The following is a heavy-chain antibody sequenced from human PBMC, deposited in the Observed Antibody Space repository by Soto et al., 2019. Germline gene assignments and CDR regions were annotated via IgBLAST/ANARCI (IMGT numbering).Heavy chain of an antibody. V-gene: IGHV4-4*02. CDR1: GGSIRSSSW. CDR3: AQASSFRGDFHV. D-gene: IGHD2-21*02. Sequence: QVQLQESGPGLVKPSGTLSLTCSVSGGSIRSSSWWTWLRQSPGKGLEWIGEFYHAGSPNYNPSFQSRVSISADASKNSFSLRLTSVTAADTAIYYCAQASSFRGDFHVWGPGTSVTISS. CDR2: FYHAGSP. J-gene: IGHJ3*01.